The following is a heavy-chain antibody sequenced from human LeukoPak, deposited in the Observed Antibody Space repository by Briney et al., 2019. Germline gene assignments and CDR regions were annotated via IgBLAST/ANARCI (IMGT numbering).Heavy chain of an antibody. D-gene: IGHD2-15*01. V-gene: IGHV1-2*02. J-gene: IGHJ4*02. Sequence: GASVKVSCKASGYTFTGYYMHWVRQAPGQGLEWMGWINPNSGGTNYAQKFQGRVTMTRDTSISTAYMELSRLRSDDTAVYYCARGAPRCSGGSCFDYWGQGTLVTVSS. CDR1: GYTFTGYY. CDR3: ARGAPRCSGGSCFDY. CDR2: INPNSGGT.